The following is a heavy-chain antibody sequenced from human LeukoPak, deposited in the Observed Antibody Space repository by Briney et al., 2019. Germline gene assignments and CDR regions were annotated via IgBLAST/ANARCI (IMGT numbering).Heavy chain of an antibody. CDR1: GDSISSTNW. D-gene: IGHD4-17*01. V-gene: IGHV4-4*02. J-gene: IGHJ4*02. Sequence: SGTLSLTCAVSGDSISSTNWWNWVRQPPGKGLEWIGEIDHRGNTNYNPSLKSRVSISADKSKNQFFLKLTSVTAADTAVYYCARGYGPGYWGQGILVTVSA. CDR3: ARGYGPGY. CDR2: IDHRGNT.